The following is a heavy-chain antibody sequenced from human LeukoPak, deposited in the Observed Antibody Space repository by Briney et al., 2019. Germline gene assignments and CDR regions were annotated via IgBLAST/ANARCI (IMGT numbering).Heavy chain of an antibody. Sequence: SETLSLTCTVSGGSISSYYWSWSRQPPGKGLEWIGYIYYSGSTNYNPSLKSRVTISVDTSKNQFSLKLSSVTAADTAVYYCARVARPQLGYCSSTSCGYPISNWFDPWGQGTLVTVSS. D-gene: IGHD2-2*01. CDR3: ARVARPQLGYCSSTSCGYPISNWFDP. CDR1: GGSISSYY. V-gene: IGHV4-59*01. J-gene: IGHJ5*02. CDR2: IYYSGST.